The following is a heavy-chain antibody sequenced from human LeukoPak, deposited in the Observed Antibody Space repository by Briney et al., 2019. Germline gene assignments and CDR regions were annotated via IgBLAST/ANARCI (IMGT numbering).Heavy chain of an antibody. CDR1: GFTFSSYG. D-gene: IGHD3-10*01. CDR2: ISYDGSNK. CDR3: AKDREPWFGELLPFDY. J-gene: IGHJ4*02. V-gene: IGHV3-30*19. Sequence: GGSLRLSCAASGFTFSSYGMHWVRQAPGKGLEWVAVISYDGSNKYYADSVKGRFTISRDNSKNTLYLQMNSLRAEDTAVYYCAKDREPWFGELLPFDYWGQGTLVTVSS.